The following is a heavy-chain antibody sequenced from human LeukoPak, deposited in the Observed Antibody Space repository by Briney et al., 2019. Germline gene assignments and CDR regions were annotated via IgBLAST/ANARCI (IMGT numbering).Heavy chain of an antibody. J-gene: IGHJ4*02. Sequence: SETLSLTCTVSGGSISSYYWSWIRQPPGKRLEWIGQIYYSGSTNYNPSLKSRVTISVDTSKNQYSLKLSSVTAADTAVYYCASRSSIWSGYQDTLYYFDSWGQGTLVTVSS. V-gene: IGHV4-59*01. CDR1: GGSISSYY. CDR2: IYYSGST. D-gene: IGHD3-3*01. CDR3: ASRSSIWSGYQDTLYYFDS.